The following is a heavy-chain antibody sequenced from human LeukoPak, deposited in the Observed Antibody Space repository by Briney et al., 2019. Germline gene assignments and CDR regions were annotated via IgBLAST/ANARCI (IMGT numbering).Heavy chain of an antibody. CDR3: AKGYCSSTSCFLSN. V-gene: IGHV3-9*03. D-gene: IGHD2-2*01. J-gene: IGHJ1*01. CDR1: GFTFDDYA. CDR2: ISWNSGSI. Sequence: PGRSLRPSCAASGFTFDDYAIHWVRQAPGKGLEWVSGISWNSGSIGYADSVRGRFTISRDNANNSLYLQMNSLRAEDMALYYCAKGYCSSTSCFLSNWGQGTLVTVSS.